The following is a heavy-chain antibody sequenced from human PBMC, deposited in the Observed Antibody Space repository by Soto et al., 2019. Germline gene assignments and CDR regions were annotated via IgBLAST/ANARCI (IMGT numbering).Heavy chain of an antibody. CDR3: ARGGSEIDY. CDR2: IKEDGSEK. Sequence: EVQLVESGGGLVQPGGSLRLSCAASGFTFSGYWMTWVRQAPGKGLEWVANIKEDGSEKNYVDSVEGRFTISRDNAKNSLYLQMNSLRADDTAVYYCARGGSEIDYWGQGTLVTVSS. V-gene: IGHV3-7*01. J-gene: IGHJ4*02. D-gene: IGHD3-16*01. CDR1: GFTFSGYW.